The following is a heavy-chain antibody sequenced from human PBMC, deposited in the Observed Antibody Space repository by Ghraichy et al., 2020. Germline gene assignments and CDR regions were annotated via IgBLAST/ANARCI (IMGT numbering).Heavy chain of an antibody. D-gene: IGHD1-26*01. Sequence: SETLSLTCSVSGDSISGYYWSWIRQPPGKGLEWIGNIYYSGTTNYNPSLKSRVSISVDTSENQFSLRLSSVTAADTAVYYCARGGSYFGYWGQGTLVTVSS. CDR2: IYYSGTT. CDR3: ARGGSYFGY. CDR1: GDSISGYY. V-gene: IGHV4-59*01. J-gene: IGHJ4*02.